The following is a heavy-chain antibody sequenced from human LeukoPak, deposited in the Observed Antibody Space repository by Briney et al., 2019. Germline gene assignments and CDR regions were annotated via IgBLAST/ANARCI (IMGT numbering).Heavy chain of an antibody. D-gene: IGHD7-27*01. Sequence: GGSLRLSCAASGFRFSRNWMSWVRQAPGEGLEWVANIKHDGSEKYYVDSVKGRFTISRDNAKNSLYLQMNSLRAEDTAVYYCARDWGFDAFDIWGQGTMVPVSS. J-gene: IGHJ3*02. CDR3: ARDWGFDAFDI. V-gene: IGHV3-7*01. CDR2: IKHDGSEK. CDR1: GFRFSRNW.